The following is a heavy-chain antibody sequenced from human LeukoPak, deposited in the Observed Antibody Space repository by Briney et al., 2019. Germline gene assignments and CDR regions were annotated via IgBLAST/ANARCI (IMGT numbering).Heavy chain of an antibody. D-gene: IGHD2-2*01. V-gene: IGHV1-24*01. Sequence: ASVKVSCKVSGYTLTELSMHWVRQAPGKGLEWMGGFDPEDGETIYAQKFQGRVTTTEDTSTDTAYMELSSLRSEDTAVYYCALTPLYCSSTSCRYYYYGMDVWGQGTTVTVSS. J-gene: IGHJ6*02. CDR3: ALTPLYCSSTSCRYYYYGMDV. CDR2: FDPEDGET. CDR1: GYTLTELS.